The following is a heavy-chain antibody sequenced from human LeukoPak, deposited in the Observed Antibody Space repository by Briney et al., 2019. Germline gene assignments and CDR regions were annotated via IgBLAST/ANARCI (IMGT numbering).Heavy chain of an antibody. CDR2: ISYIGST. J-gene: IGHJ3*02. Sequence: SETLSLTCAVSDDSFSSHYWTWIRQPPGKGLEWNGYISYIGSTNYNPSLKSRVTISIDTSRNQFSLRLSSVTAADTAVYYCARDLVTVTKGFDIWGQGTMVSVSS. V-gene: IGHV4-59*11. CDR3: ARDLVTVTKGFDI. CDR1: DDSFSSHY. D-gene: IGHD4-17*01.